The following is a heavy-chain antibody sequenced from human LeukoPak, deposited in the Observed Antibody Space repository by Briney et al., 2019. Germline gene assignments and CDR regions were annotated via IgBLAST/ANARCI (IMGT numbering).Heavy chain of an antibody. CDR2: IDPSDSYT. V-gene: IGHV5-10-1*01. CDR3: ARLRSGSNVVLAV. CDR1: GYSFSNYW. Sequence: WESLRISCKGSGYSFSNYWISWVRQMPGKGLEWMGRIDPSDSYTNYSPSFQGHVTISADKSISTAYLQWSSLKSSDTAMYYCARLRSGSNVVLAVWGQGTTVTVSS. D-gene: IGHD2-21*01. J-gene: IGHJ6*02.